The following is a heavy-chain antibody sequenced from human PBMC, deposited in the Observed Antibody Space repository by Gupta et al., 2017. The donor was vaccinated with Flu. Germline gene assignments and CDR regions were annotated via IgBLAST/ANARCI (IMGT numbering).Heavy chain of an antibody. CDR1: GFRFSAFS. J-gene: IGHJ4*02. V-gene: IGHV3-9*01. D-gene: IGHD4-23*01. CDR2: MTWDSITF. Sequence: EMQLVESGGGLVQPGGSLRLSCAASGFRFSAFSMHWVRQIPGEGLEWVSGMTWDSITFDHADSVKGRFTISRDNAKNSLYLQMNTLRLDDTALYYCVKGGVDGGNSNLDFWGRGTLVTVSS. CDR3: VKGGVDGGNSNLDF.